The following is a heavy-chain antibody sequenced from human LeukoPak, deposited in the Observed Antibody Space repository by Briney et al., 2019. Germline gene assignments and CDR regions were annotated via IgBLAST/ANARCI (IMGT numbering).Heavy chain of an antibody. J-gene: IGHJ4*02. D-gene: IGHD2-2*01. CDR2: ISSSSSYI. V-gene: IGHV3-21*01. Sequence: PGGSLRLSCAASGFTFSSYSMNWVRQAPGKGLEWVSSISSSSSYIYYADSVKGRFTISRDNAKNSLYLQMHSLRAEDTAVYYCARDPGGFQLPYYFDYWGQGTLVTVSS. CDR1: GFTFSSYS. CDR3: ARDPGGFQLPYYFDY.